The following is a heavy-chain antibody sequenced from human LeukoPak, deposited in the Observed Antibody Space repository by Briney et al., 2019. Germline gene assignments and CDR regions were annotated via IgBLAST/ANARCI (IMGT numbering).Heavy chain of an antibody. Sequence: PSETLSLTCAVYGGSFSGYYWSWIRQPPGKGLEWIGEINHSGSTNYNPSLKSRVTMSVDTSKNQFSLKLSSVTAADTAVYYCARILTSDYDYWFDPWGQGTLVTVSS. D-gene: IGHD3-3*01. CDR3: ARILTSDYDYWFDP. J-gene: IGHJ5*02. V-gene: IGHV4-34*01. CDR2: INHSGST. CDR1: GGSFSGYY.